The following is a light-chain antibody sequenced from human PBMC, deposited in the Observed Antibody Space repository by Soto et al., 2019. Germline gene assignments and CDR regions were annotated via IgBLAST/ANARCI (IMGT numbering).Light chain of an antibody. CDR2: SDN. V-gene: IGLV1-44*01. CDR1: TSNIGSDT. Sequence: QSVLTQPTSASGTPGQRVTISCSGSTSNIGSDTVNWYQQLPGTAPKLLIQSDNQRPSGVPDRFSGSKSGTSASLAISGLQSGDEADYYCAAWDDSLNGVIFGGGTKLTVL. J-gene: IGLJ2*01. CDR3: AAWDDSLNGVI.